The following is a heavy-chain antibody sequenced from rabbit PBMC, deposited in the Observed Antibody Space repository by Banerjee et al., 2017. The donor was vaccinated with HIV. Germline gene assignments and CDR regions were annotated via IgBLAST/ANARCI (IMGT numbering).Heavy chain of an antibody. D-gene: IGHD5-1*01. J-gene: IGHJ4*01. CDR1: GFDFSSYG. CDR3: VRVLLHGNNSFFNL. Sequence: EQLVESGGGLVQPGGSLKLSCKASGFDFSSYGVSWVRPAPGKGLEWIGYIDPAFRTTNYARWVNGRFTISSHNAQNTLYLQLNSVTDADTATYFCVRVLLHGNNSFFNLWGPGTLVTVS. CDR2: IDPAFRTT. V-gene: IGHV1S47*01.